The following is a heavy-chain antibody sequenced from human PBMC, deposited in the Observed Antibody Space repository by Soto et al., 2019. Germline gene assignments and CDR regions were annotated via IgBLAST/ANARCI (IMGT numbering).Heavy chain of an antibody. Sequence: GGSLRLSCAASGFSFNNFGIHWVRQAPGKGLEWVAIVWYDGNHRFYADSVKGRFSISRDSSNNTVYLQMNSLRVEDTALYYCARELYDTLGGYSRGFDHWGQGAEGTVS. V-gene: IGHV3-30*02. CDR2: VWYDGNHR. J-gene: IGHJ4*02. D-gene: IGHD2-2*03. CDR1: GFSFNNFG. CDR3: ARELYDTLGGYSRGFDH.